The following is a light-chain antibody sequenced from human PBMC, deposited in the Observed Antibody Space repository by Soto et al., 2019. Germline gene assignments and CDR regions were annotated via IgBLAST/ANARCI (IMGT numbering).Light chain of an antibody. Sequence: DIQLTQSPSFLSASVGDRVTITCRASQGISSYLAWFQHKSGKDPKFLIYAASTLQSGVPSRFSGSGSGTEFALTISSLQPEEFATYYCQQVNDSPLTFDGGTPVEIK. V-gene: IGKV1-9*01. CDR3: QQVNDSPLT. CDR2: AAS. CDR1: QGISSY. J-gene: IGKJ4*01.